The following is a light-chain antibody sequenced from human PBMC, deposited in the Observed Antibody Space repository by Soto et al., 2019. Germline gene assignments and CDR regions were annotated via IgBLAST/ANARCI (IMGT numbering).Light chain of an antibody. J-gene: IGKJ2*01. CDR3: QQYGSSTYT. Sequence: ESGLTQSPGSLSLSPRERATLPCRASQSVSSNHLAWYQQKPGQAPRLLIYGASRRATGIPDRFSGSGSGTGFTLTISRLEPEDFAVYYGQQYGSSTYTFGQGTKVEIK. CDR2: GAS. V-gene: IGKV3-20*01. CDR1: QSVSSNH.